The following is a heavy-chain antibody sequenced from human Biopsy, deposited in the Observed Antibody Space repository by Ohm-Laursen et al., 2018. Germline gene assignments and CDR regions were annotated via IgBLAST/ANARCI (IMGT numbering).Heavy chain of an antibody. D-gene: IGHD3-3*01. V-gene: IGHV4-39*01. CDR2: IYYSGNT. CDR1: GGSISDSTYH. J-gene: IGHJ4*02. Sequence: SETLSLTWTVSGGSISDSTYHWGWIRQSPGKGLEWIGNIYYSGNTDYSPSLKSRVTISVDTSNNHFSLKLRSVTAADTAVYYCARQVDFWSGYVDYWGQGTLVAVSS. CDR3: ARQVDFWSGYVDY.